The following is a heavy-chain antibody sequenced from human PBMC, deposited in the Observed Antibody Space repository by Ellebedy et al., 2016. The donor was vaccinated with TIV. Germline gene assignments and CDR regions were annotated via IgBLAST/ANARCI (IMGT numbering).Heavy chain of an antibody. V-gene: IGHV3-23*01. CDR1: GFTFSSYA. Sequence: GESLKISXAASGFTFSSYAMSWVRQAPGKGLEWVSLISWDGGSTYYADSVKGRFTISRDNSKNTLYLQMNSLRAEDTAVYYCARGGEQLVRTYYYYYMDVWGKGTTVTVSS. CDR2: ISWDGGST. J-gene: IGHJ6*03. D-gene: IGHD6-6*01. CDR3: ARGGEQLVRTYYYYYMDV.